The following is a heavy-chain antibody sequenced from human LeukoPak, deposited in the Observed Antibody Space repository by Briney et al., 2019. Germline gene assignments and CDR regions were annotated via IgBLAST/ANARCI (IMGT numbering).Heavy chain of an antibody. CDR3: AKDRTPDYYDSSGYYYPFDY. V-gene: IGHV3-23*01. J-gene: IGHJ4*02. D-gene: IGHD3-22*01. CDR1: GFTFSSSA. Sequence: GGSLRLSCAASGFTFSSSAMSWVRQAPGKGLEWVSAIRGSTDSTYYADSVKGRFTISRDKSKNTLYLQMSSLRAEDTAVYYCAKDRTPDYYDSSGYYYPFDYWGQGTLVTVSS. CDR2: IRGSTDST.